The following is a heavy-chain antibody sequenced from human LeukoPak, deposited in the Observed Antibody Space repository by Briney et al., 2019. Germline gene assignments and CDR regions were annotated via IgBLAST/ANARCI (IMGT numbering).Heavy chain of an antibody. CDR3: ARAPYSSGWYDGDY. CDR2: IFRSGET. J-gene: IGHJ4*02. D-gene: IGHD6-19*01. V-gene: IGHV4-61*02. CDR1: GDSVTSNSYY. Sequence: PSETLSLTCTVSGDSVTSNSYYWNWIRQPAGKGLEWIGRIFRSGETYYNPSLKSRVSVSLDTAKNQFSLNLTSVTAADTAVYYCARAPYSSGWYDGDYWGQGTLVTVSS.